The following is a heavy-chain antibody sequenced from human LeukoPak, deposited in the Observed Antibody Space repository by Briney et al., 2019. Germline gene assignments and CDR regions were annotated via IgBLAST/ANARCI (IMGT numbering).Heavy chain of an antibody. CDR3: ARAQSRQLARGPRNHDAFDI. CDR1: GFTFSSYS. V-gene: IGHV3-21*01. Sequence: PGGSLRLSCAASGFTFSSYSMNWVRQAPGKGLEWVSSISSSSSYIYYADSVKGRFTISRDNAKNSLYLQMNSLRAEDTAVYYCARAQSRQLARGPRNHDAFDIWGQGTMVTVSS. D-gene: IGHD3-10*01. CDR2: ISSSSSYI. J-gene: IGHJ3*02.